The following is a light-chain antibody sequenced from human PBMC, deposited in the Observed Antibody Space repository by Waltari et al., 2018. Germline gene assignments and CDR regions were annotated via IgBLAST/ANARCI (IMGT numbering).Light chain of an antibody. Sequence: QSALTQPASVSGSPGQSITISCTGTSSDVGGSNYVSWYQQYPGKAPKLIIHDVSGRPSGVSKRVSGSKSGNTASLTISGLQAEDEADYYCSSYASGSAFYVFGTATKVTVL. CDR2: DVS. V-gene: IGLV2-14*03. CDR3: SSYASGSAFYV. CDR1: SSDVGGSNY. J-gene: IGLJ1*01.